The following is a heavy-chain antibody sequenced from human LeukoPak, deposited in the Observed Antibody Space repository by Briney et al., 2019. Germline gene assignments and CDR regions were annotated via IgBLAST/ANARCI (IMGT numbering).Heavy chain of an antibody. V-gene: IGHV3-30*02. CDR1: GFTFSSYG. D-gene: IGHD3-16*02. CDR2: IRYDGSNK. Sequence: GGSLRLSCAASGFTFSSYGMHWARQAPGKGLEWVAFIRYDGSNKYYADSVKGRFTISSDNSKNTLYLQMNSLRAEDTAVYYCAKMEKMYYDYVCGSYRFPLGYYFDYWGQGTLVTVSS. CDR3: AKMEKMYYDYVCGSYRFPLGYYFDY. J-gene: IGHJ4*02.